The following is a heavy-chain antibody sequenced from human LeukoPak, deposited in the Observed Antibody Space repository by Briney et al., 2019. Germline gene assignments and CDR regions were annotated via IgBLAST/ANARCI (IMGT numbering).Heavy chain of an antibody. CDR3: ARARYYFGSGTYYHPLGH. V-gene: IGHV3-48*03. CDR1: GFVFSNYE. CDR2: ISSNDDTM. J-gene: IGHJ4*02. D-gene: IGHD3-10*01. Sequence: GGSLRLSCAASGFVFSNYEMNWVRQAPGKGLEWVTYISSNDDTMYYADSVKGRFTISRDNAKSSLYLQMNSLRAEDTAVYYCARARYYFGSGTYYHPLGHWGPGTLVTVSS.